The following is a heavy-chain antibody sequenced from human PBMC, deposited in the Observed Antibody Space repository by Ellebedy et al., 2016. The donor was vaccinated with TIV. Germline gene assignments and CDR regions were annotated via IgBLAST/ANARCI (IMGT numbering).Heavy chain of an antibody. D-gene: IGHD3-10*01. CDR2: IYYSGGT. CDR3: ARSGELLRYYYGMDV. J-gene: IGHJ6*02. Sequence: MPGGSLRLSCTVSGGSFNSYYWSWIRQTPGKGLEWLGYIYYSGGTNYNPSLRSRVTISVATSKNQFSLRLTSVTAADTAVYYCARSGELLRYYYGMDVWGQGTTVTVSS. V-gene: IGHV4-59*01. CDR1: GGSFNSYY.